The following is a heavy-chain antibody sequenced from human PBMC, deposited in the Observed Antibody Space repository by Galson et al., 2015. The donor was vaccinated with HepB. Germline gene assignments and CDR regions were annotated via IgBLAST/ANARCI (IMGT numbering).Heavy chain of an antibody. J-gene: IGHJ6*02. CDR1: GFTFSSYG. CDR3: AREGVVVAATPDSYYGMDV. D-gene: IGHD2-15*01. V-gene: IGHV3-33*01. Sequence: SLRLSCAASGFTFSSYGMHWVRQAPGKGLEWVAVIWYDGSNKYYADSVKGRFTISRDNSKNTLYLQMNSLRAEDTAVYHCAREGVVVAATPDSYYGMDVWGQGTTVTVSS. CDR2: IWYDGSNK.